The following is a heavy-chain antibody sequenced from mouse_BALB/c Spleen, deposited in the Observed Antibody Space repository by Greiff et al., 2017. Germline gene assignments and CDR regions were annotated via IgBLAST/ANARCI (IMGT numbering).Heavy chain of an antibody. CDR2: ISSGGST. V-gene: IGHV5-6-5*01. CDR1: GFTFSSYA. D-gene: IGHD2-4*01. Sequence: DVKLVESGGGLVKPGGSLKLSCAASGFTFSSYAMSWVRQTPEKRLEWVASISSGGSTYYPDSVKGRFTISRDNARNILYLQMSSLRSEDTAMYYCARGRYDYDVAWCAYWGQGTLVTVSA. CDR3: ARGRYDYDVAWCAY. J-gene: IGHJ3*01.